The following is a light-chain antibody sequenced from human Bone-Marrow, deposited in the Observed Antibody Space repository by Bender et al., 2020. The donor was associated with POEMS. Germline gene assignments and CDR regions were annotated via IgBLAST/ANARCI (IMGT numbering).Light chain of an antibody. J-gene: IGLJ2*01. V-gene: IGLV2-14*02. CDR1: SDDVGRYNL. CDR2: EDT. Sequence: QSALTQPASVSGSPGQSISISCTGTSDDVGRYNLVSWYQHHPGKGPKLVIYEDTKRPSGVSDRFSGSKSGNTASLTISGLQPEDEADYFCSSYTSSRSFVIFGGGTKVTVL. CDR3: SSYTSSRSFVI.